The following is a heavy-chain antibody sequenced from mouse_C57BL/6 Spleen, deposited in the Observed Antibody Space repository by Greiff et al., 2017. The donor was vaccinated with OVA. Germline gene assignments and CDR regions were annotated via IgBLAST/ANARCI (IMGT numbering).Heavy chain of an antibody. CDR1: GYSITSGYY. J-gene: IGHJ4*01. CDR2: ISYDGSN. Sequence: EVQLQESGPGLVKPSQSLSLTCSVTGYSITSGYYWNWIRQFPGNKLEWMGYISYDGSNNYNPSLKNRISITRDTSKNQFFLKLNSVTTEDTATYYCAKIYYDDAMDYWGQGTSVTVSS. V-gene: IGHV3-6*01. CDR3: AKIYYDDAMDY. D-gene: IGHD1-1*01.